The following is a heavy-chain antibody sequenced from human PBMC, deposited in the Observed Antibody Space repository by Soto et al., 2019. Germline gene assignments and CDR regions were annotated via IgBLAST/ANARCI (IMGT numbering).Heavy chain of an antibody. Sequence: GSLRLSCAASGFTFSSYSVNWVRQAPGKGLEWVSSISSSSSYIYYADSVKGRFTISRDNAKNSLYLQMNSLRAEDTAVYYCARGLFYYDSSGYLGYWGQGTLVTVSS. CDR2: ISSSSSYI. CDR1: GFTFSSYS. V-gene: IGHV3-21*01. J-gene: IGHJ4*02. D-gene: IGHD3-22*01. CDR3: ARGLFYYDSSGYLGY.